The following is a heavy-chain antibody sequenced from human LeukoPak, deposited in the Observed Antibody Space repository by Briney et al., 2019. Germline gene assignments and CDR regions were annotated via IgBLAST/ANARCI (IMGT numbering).Heavy chain of an antibody. CDR2: IKQDGSEK. J-gene: IGHJ4*02. CDR1: GFTFSGYW. CDR3: ARDAAGTLDY. V-gene: IGHV3-7*01. Sequence: GGSLRLSCAPSGFTFSGYWMSWVRQAPGKGLECVANIKQDGSEKYYLDSVKGRFTISRDNAKNSLYLQMNSLRAEDTAVYYCARDAAGTLDYWGQGTLVTVSS. D-gene: IGHD6-13*01.